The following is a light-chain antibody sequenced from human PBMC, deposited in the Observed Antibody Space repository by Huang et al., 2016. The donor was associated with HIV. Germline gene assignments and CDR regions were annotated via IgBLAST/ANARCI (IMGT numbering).Light chain of an antibody. Sequence: EIVMTQSPATLSVFPGERVILSCRASESVGSSLAWYQQKPGQAPRLLIYGASTRASGVPPRFSGSGSGTEFTLSISGRQSADFAVYYCQQYDKWPPLLTFGGGTKVEIK. CDR2: GAS. CDR1: ESVGSS. J-gene: IGKJ4*01. V-gene: IGKV3-15*01. CDR3: QQYDKWPPLLT.